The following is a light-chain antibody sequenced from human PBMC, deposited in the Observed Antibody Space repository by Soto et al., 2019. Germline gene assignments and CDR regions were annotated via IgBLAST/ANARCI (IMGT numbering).Light chain of an antibody. CDR3: SSYTTTFSVV. J-gene: IGLJ2*01. V-gene: IGLV2-14*01. CDR1: SSDVGRYNY. Sequence: QSVLTQPASVSGSPGQSITISCTGTSSDVGRYNYVSWYQQHPGKVPKLMISEVNKRPSGVSNRFSGSKSGNTASLTISGLRTEDEADYYCSSYTTTFSVVFGGGTKLTVL. CDR2: EVN.